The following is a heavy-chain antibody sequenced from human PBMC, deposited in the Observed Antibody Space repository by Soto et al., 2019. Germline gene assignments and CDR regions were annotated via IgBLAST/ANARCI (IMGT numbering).Heavy chain of an antibody. CDR1: GGSFSGDY. V-gene: IGHV4-34*01. D-gene: IGHD6-19*01. CDR2: INHSGST. Sequence: PSETLSLTCAVYGGSFSGDYWSWIRQPPGKGLEWIGEINHSGSTNYNPSLKSRVTISVDTSKNQFSLKLSSVTAADTAVYYCARSYSSGWYGYLVDYWGQGTLVTVSS. J-gene: IGHJ4*02. CDR3: ARSYSSGWYGYLVDY.